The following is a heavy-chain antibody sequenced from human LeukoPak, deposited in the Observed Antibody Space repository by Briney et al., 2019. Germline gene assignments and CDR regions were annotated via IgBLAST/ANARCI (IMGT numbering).Heavy chain of an antibody. V-gene: IGHV3-23*01. Sequence: PGGSLRPSCAASRFTLSSYAMSWVRPAPGKGVEWVSAISGSGGSTYYADSVKGRFTISRDNSKNTLYLQMNSLRAEDTAVYYCAKVKGGSYSINDYWGQGTLVTVSS. CDR1: RFTLSSYA. CDR2: ISGSGGST. J-gene: IGHJ4*02. CDR3: AKVKGGSYSINDY. D-gene: IGHD1-26*01.